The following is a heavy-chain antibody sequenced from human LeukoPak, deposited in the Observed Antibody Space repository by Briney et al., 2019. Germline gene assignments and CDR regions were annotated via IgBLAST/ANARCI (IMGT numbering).Heavy chain of an antibody. CDR2: ISYDGSNR. Sequence: PGRSLRLSCAASGFTFSSYAMHWVRQAPGKGLEWVAVISYDGSNRYYADSVKGRFTISRDNSKNTLYLQMNSLRAEDTAVYYCARRPVYYYGMDVWGEGTTVTVSS. J-gene: IGHJ6*04. V-gene: IGHV3-30*04. CDR3: ARRPVYYYGMDV. CDR1: GFTFSSYA.